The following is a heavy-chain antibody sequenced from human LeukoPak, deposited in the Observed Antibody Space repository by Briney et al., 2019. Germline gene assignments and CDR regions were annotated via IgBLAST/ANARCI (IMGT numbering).Heavy chain of an antibody. V-gene: IGHV1-8*01. D-gene: IGHD5/OR15-5a*01. CDR3: GRGRVSAALAVDF. J-gene: IGHJ4*02. Sequence: ASVKVSCKASGYTFTTYDINWVRQATGQGLEGMGWMNPNSGNTGYAQKFQGRVTMTRNISINTAYMELSSLRSEDTAMYYCGRGRVSAALAVDFWGQGTLVTVSS. CDR1: GYTFTTYD. CDR2: MNPNSGNT.